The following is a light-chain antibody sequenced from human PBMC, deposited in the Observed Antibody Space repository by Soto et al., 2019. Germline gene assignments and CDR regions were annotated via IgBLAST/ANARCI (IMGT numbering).Light chain of an antibody. CDR2: AAS. CDR1: QGISSY. CDR3: QQYYSYPRT. V-gene: IGKV1-8*01. Sequence: AIRMTQSPSSLSAATWDRGTITCRASQGISSYLAWYQQKPGKAPKLLIYAASTLQSGVPSRFSGSGSGTDFTLTISCLQSEDFATYYCQQYYSYPRTFGQGTKVDIK. J-gene: IGKJ1*01.